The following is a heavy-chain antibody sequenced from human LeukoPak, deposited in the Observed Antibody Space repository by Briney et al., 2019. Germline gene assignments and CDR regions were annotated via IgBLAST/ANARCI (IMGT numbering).Heavy chain of an antibody. Sequence: GGSLRLSCAASGFTFSSYEMNWVRQAPGKGLEWVSYISSSGSTIYYADSVKGRFSSSRDNAKNSLFLQMNSLRAEDTAVYYCARVLEASTFDPWGQGTLVTVSS. CDR1: GFTFSSYE. CDR2: ISSSGSTI. V-gene: IGHV3-48*03. CDR3: ARVLEASTFDP. J-gene: IGHJ5*02. D-gene: IGHD1-1*01.